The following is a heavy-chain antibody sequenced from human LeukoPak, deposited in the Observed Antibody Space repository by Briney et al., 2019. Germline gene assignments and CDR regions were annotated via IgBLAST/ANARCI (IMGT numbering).Heavy chain of an antibody. D-gene: IGHD5-18*01. CDR3: AKDGYSYGYFDY. J-gene: IGHJ4*02. V-gene: IGHV3-23*01. CDR2: ISGSGGST. Sequence: GGSLRLSCTASGFTFSSYAMSWVRQAPGKGLEWVSAISGSGGSTYYADSVKGRFTISRDNSKNTLYLQMNSLRAEDTAVYYCAKDGYSYGYFDYWGQGTLVTVSS. CDR1: GFTFSSYA.